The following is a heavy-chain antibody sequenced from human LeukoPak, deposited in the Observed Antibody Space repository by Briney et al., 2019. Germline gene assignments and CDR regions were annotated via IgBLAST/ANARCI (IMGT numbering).Heavy chain of an antibody. CDR2: ISGSGAYI. CDR3: ARDSGACRGCAFDV. J-gene: IGHJ3*01. D-gene: IGHD5-12*01. CDR1: GFTFTTYT. Sequence: GGSLRLSCAASGFTFTTYTMNWVRQAPGKGLEWVSSISGSGAYIYYADSVKGRFTISRDNTKNSLYLQMNSLRAEDTAVFYCARDSGACRGCAFDVWGHGTMVTVSS. V-gene: IGHV3-21*01.